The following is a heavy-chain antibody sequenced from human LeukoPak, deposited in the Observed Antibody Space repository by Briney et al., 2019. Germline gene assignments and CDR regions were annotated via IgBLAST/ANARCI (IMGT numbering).Heavy chain of an antibody. CDR1: GFTFSTWW. V-gene: IGHV3-74*01. Sequence: PGGSLRLSCAASGFTFSTWWMHWVRQAPGKGLVWVSRINPDGTTTGYADSVKGRFTISRDNAKNTVYLQMNSLRAEDTGVYYCARFAAGGSYYYYMDVWGKGTTVTVSS. CDR3: ARFAAGGSYYYYMDV. J-gene: IGHJ6*03. D-gene: IGHD6-25*01. CDR2: INPDGTTT.